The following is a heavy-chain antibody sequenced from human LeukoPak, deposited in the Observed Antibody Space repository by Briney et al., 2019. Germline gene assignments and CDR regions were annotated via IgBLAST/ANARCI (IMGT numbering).Heavy chain of an antibody. CDR3: ARRIVWGSYRYNWFDP. Sequence: PSETLSLTCAVFGGSFSGYRWSWIRQPPGKGLEWIGEINHSGSTNYNPSLKSRVTISVDTSNNQFSLKLSSVTAADTAVYYCARRIVWGSYRYNWFDPWGQGTLVTVSS. CDR2: INHSGST. J-gene: IGHJ5*02. CDR1: GGSFSGYR. V-gene: IGHV4-34*01. D-gene: IGHD3-16*02.